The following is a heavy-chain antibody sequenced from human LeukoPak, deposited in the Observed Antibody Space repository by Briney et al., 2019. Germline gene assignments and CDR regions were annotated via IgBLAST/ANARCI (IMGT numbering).Heavy chain of an antibody. V-gene: IGHV4-61*02. Sequence: SQTLSLTCTVSRGSISSGGYDWSWIRQPPGKGLEWIVRIYTSGSTNYNPSLKSRVTMSVDTSKNQFSLKLSSVTAADTAVYYCARDLPEWELHEEGAFAIWGQCTMVTVSS. CDR1: RGSISSGGYD. CDR3: ARDLPEWELHEEGAFAI. J-gene: IGHJ3*02. CDR2: IYTSGST. D-gene: IGHD1-26*01.